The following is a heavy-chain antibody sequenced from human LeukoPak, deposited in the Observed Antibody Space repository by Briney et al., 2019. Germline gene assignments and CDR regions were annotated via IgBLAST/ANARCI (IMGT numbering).Heavy chain of an antibody. V-gene: IGHV3-15*01. CDR2: IKSKTDGGTT. CDR3: TTDPNCYDSSGSNDY. D-gene: IGHD3-22*01. CDR1: GFTFSNAW. J-gene: IGHJ4*02. Sequence: KPGGSLRLSCAASGFTFSNAWMSWVRQAPGKGLEWVGRIKSKTDGGTTDYAAPVKGRFTISRDDSKNTLYLQMNSLKTEDTAVYYCTTDPNCYDSSGSNDYWGQGTLVTVSS.